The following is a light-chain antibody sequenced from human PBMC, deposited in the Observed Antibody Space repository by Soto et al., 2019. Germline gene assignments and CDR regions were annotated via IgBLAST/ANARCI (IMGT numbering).Light chain of an antibody. J-gene: IGLJ3*02. CDR1: SSNIGAGYD. CDR3: SSYTTPSTLV. Sequence: QAVVTQPPSVSGAPGQRVTISCTGSSSNIGAGYDVHWYQQLPGTAPKLLIYGNSNRPSGLPDRFSGSKSGTSASLAITGLQAEDEADYYGSSYTTPSTLVFGGGTKLTVL. V-gene: IGLV1-40*01. CDR2: GNS.